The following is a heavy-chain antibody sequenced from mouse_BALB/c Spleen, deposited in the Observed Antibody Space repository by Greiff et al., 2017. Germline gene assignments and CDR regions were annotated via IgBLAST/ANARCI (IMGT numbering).Heavy chain of an antibody. CDR1: GFTFSSFG. CDR3: ARQERDY. CDR2: ISSGSSTI. Sequence: EVKLVESGGGLVQPGGSRKLSCAASGFTFSSFGMHWVRQAPEKGLEWVAYISSGSSTIYYADTVKGRFTISRDNPKNTLFLQMTSLRSEDTAMYYCARQERDYWGQGTTLTVSS. V-gene: IGHV5-17*02. J-gene: IGHJ2*01.